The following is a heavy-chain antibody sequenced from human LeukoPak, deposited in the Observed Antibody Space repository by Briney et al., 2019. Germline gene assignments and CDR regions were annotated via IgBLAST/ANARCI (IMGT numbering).Heavy chain of an antibody. Sequence: PGGSLRLSCAASGFTFSSYGMHWVRQAPGKGLEWVAFIRYDGSNKYYADSVKGRFTISRDNSKNTLYLQMNSLRAEDTAVYYCARDLVVRGRWSWFDPRGQGTLVTVSS. J-gene: IGHJ5*02. CDR3: ARDLVVRGRWSWFDP. D-gene: IGHD3-10*01. CDR1: GFTFSSYG. CDR2: IRYDGSNK. V-gene: IGHV3-30*02.